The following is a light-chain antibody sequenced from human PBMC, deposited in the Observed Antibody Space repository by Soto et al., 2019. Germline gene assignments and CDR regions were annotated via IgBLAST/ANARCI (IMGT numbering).Light chain of an antibody. V-gene: IGLV2-11*01. CDR3: CSYAGSYTVV. J-gene: IGLJ2*01. Sequence: QSALTQPRSVSGSPGRSVTISCTGTSSDVGGYNYVSWYQQHPGKAPKVMIYDVSKRPSGVPDRFSGSKSGNTASLTISGLQAEDEADYYCCSYAGSYTVVFGGGTKLTVL. CDR1: SSDVGGYNY. CDR2: DVS.